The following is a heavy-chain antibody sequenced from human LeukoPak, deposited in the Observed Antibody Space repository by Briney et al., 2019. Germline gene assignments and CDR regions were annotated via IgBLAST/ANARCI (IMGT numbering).Heavy chain of an antibody. CDR2: INQDGREK. J-gene: IGHJ4*02. V-gene: IGHV3-7*01. Sequence: PGGSLRLSCAASGFTFSSYGMHWVRQAPGKGLEWVANINQDGREKYYVDSVRGRFTISRDNAKNSLYLQMNSLRAEDTAVYYCARVKYGSGSYRIDYWGQGTLVTVSS. CDR3: ARVKYGSGSYRIDY. D-gene: IGHD3-10*01. CDR1: GFTFSSYG.